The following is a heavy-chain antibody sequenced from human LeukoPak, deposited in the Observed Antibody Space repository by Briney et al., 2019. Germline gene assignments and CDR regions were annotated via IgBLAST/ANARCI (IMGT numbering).Heavy chain of an antibody. Sequence: SETLSLTCTVSGGSISSDSYYWSWIRQPAGKGLEWIGRIYTSGSTNYNPSLKSRVTISVDTSKNQFSLKLSSVTAADTAVYYCARDQDDYYFDYWGQGTLVTVSS. V-gene: IGHV4-61*02. CDR2: IYTSGST. CDR1: GGSISSDSYY. J-gene: IGHJ4*02. CDR3: ARDQDDYYFDY. D-gene: IGHD1-1*01.